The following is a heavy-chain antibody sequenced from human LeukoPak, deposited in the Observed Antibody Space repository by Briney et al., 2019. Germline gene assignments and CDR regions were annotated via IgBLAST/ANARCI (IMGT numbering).Heavy chain of an antibody. J-gene: IGHJ4*02. CDR2: ISGSGGST. CDR3: AKSYNNYCSSTSCYSYYFDY. D-gene: IGHD2-2*01. Sequence: GGSLRLSCAASGFTFNKYAMSWVRQAPGKGLEWVSAISGSGGSTYYADSVKGRFTISRDNSKNTLYLQMNSLRAEDTAVYYCAKSYNNYCSSTSCYSYYFDYWGQGTLVTVSS. V-gene: IGHV3-23*01. CDR1: GFTFNKYA.